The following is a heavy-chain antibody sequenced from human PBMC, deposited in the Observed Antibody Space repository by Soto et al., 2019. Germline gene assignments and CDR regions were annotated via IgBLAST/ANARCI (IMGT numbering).Heavy chain of an antibody. J-gene: IGHJ4*02. Sequence: QVQVQESGPGLLKPSGTLSVTCVVSGGSISSIDWWSWVRQPPGKGLEWIGEIEQSGRTNYNPSLMSRVSRSMDISRNQLSLHLTSVTAADTAVYYCARAGGFDSRVYWGKGTLVTVSS. D-gene: IGHD5-12*01. CDR3: ARAGGFDSRVY. CDR2: IEQSGRT. V-gene: IGHV4-4*02. CDR1: GGSISSIDW.